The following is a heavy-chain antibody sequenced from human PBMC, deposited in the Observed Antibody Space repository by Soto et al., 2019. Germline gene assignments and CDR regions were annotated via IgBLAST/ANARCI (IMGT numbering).Heavy chain of an antibody. CDR3: AIDYGGNSGYYY. J-gene: IGHJ4*02. D-gene: IGHD2-21*02. CDR1: GYSFSSYW. V-gene: IGHV5-51*01. CDR2: IYPRDSDT. Sequence: EVQLVQSGAEVKKSGESLTISCKASGYSFSSYWIGWVRQKPGRGLEWMGLIYPRDSDTRYSPSFQGQVTISADKSITTAYLHWSSLKASDSGMYYCAIDYGGNSGYYYWGQGTLLNVSS.